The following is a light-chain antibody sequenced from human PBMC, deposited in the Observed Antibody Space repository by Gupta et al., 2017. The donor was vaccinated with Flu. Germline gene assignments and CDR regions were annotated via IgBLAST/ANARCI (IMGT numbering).Light chain of an antibody. CDR1: SSNLGSNI. CDR3: AAWDDSLNGWV. Sequence: QSVLTQPPSASGTPGQRVTIPCSGSSSNLGSNILNGYQQLPATTPKLLIYSHNQRLSGVPDRFSGSKSGTSASLTISGLQAEDEADYYCAAWDDSLNGWVFGGGTKLTVL. J-gene: IGLJ3*02. V-gene: IGLV1-44*01. CDR2: SHN.